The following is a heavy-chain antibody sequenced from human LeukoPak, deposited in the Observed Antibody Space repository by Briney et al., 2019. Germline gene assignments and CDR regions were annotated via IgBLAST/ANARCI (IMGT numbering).Heavy chain of an antibody. CDR3: ARHDYDSSGYYHAFDI. CDR2: IYYSGST. D-gene: IGHD3-22*01. J-gene: IGHJ3*02. Sequence: PSETLSLTCTVSGGSLRSYYWSWIRQSPWKGLEWIGYIYYSGSTNYSPSLKSRVTISVDTSKNQFSLKLSSVTVADTAVYYCARHDYDSSGYYHAFDIWGQGTMVTVSS. CDR1: GGSLRSYY. V-gene: IGHV4-59*08.